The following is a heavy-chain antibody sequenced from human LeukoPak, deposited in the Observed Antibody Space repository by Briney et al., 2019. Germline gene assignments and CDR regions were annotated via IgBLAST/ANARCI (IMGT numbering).Heavy chain of an antibody. CDR2: ISGSGGTT. Sequence: GGSLRLSCAASGLTFSNYAMLWVRQAPGKGLEWVSTISGSGGTTNYADSVKGRFTISRDSSKSTLYLQMNSLRAEDTAVYFCAKGGPQFFDYWGQGSLVTVSS. V-gene: IGHV3-23*01. J-gene: IGHJ4*02. CDR3: AKGGPQFFDY. D-gene: IGHD5-24*01. CDR1: GLTFSNYA.